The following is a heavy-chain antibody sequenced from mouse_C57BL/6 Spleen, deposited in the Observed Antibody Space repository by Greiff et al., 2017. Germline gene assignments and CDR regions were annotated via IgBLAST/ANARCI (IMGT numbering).Heavy chain of an antibody. CDR2: ISDGGSYT. J-gene: IGHJ1*03. CDR3: ARRGSSYWYFDV. V-gene: IGHV5-4*03. CDR1: GFTFSSYA. D-gene: IGHD1-1*01. Sequence: EVQVVESGGGLVKPGGSLKLSCAASGFTFSSYAMSWVRQTPEKRLEWVATISDGGSYTYYPDNVKGRFTISRDNAKNNLYLQMSHLKSEDTAMYYCARRGSSYWYFDVWGTGTTVTVSS.